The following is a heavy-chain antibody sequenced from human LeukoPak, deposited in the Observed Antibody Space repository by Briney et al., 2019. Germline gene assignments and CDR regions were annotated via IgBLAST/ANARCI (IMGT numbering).Heavy chain of an antibody. Sequence: ASVKVSCKTSGYTLTDYHMICVRQARGQGLEWMAWMKPKSGGTIYAQQFQGRVTVTRDTSISTAFMELTSLRSDDTAIYYCARDPVDGYSHYDYWGQGTPVTVSS. CDR3: ARDPVDGYSHYDY. V-gene: IGHV1-2*02. CDR2: MKPKSGGT. J-gene: IGHJ4*02. D-gene: IGHD5-24*01. CDR1: GYTLTDYH.